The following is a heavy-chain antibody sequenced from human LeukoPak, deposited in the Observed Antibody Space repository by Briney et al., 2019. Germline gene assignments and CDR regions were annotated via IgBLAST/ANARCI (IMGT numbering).Heavy chain of an antibody. CDR1: GYTFTSYD. J-gene: IGHJ6*02. CDR3: ARDPYYYDSSALDV. V-gene: IGHV1-8*01. D-gene: IGHD3-22*01. Sequence: GASVKVSCKASGYTFTSYDINWVRQATGQGLEWMGWMNPNSGNTGYAQKFQGRVTMTRNTSISTAYMELSSLRSKDTAVYYCARDPYYYDSSALDVWGQGTTVTVSS. CDR2: MNPNSGNT.